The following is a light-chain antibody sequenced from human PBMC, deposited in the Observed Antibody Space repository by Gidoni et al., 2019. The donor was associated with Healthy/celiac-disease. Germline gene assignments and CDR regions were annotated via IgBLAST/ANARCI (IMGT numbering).Light chain of an antibody. CDR2: DAS. Sequence: EIVLTQSPATLSVSPGERATLSCRASQSVSSYLAWYQQKPGQAPRLLIYDASNRATGIPARFSGSGSVTDFTLTISSLEPEDFAVYYCQQRSNWLWTFGQGTKVEIK. CDR3: QQRSNWLWT. CDR1: QSVSSY. V-gene: IGKV3-11*01. J-gene: IGKJ1*01.